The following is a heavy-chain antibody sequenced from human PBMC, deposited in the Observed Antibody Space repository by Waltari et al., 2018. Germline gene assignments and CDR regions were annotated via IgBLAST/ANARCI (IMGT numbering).Heavy chain of an antibody. D-gene: IGHD3-10*01. CDR2: IYSGGST. Sequence: EVQLVETGGGLIQPGGSLRLSCAASGFTVSSNYMSWVRQAPGKGLEWVSVIYSGGSTYYADSVKGRFTISRDNSKNTLYLQMNSLRAEDTAVYYCARSLAGVNWFDPWGQGTLVTVSS. J-gene: IGHJ5*02. CDR3: ARSLAGVNWFDP. V-gene: IGHV3-53*02. CDR1: GFTVSSNY.